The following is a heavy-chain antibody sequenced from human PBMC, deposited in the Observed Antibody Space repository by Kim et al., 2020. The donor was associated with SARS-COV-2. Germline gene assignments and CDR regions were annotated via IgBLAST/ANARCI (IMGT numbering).Heavy chain of an antibody. Sequence: ADSVKGRLTISRDNAKNSLYLQMSSLRDEDTAVYYCARDFCSTTSCRFDYWGQGTLVTVSS. V-gene: IGHV3-48*02. D-gene: IGHD2-2*01. CDR3: ARDFCSTTSCRFDY. J-gene: IGHJ4*02.